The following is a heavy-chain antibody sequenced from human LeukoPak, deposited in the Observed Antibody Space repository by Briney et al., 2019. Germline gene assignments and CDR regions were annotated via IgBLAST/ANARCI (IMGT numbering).Heavy chain of an antibody. CDR1: GYTFTSYY. CDR2: INPSGGST. Sequence: ASVKVSCKASGYTFTSYYMHWVRQAPGQGLEWMGIINPSGGSTSYAQKFQGRVTMTEDTSTDTAYMELSSLRPEDTAVYYCATDSIAAASGNYYYGMDVWGQGTTVTVSS. V-gene: IGHV1-46*01. J-gene: IGHJ6*02. D-gene: IGHD6-13*01. CDR3: ATDSIAAASGNYYYGMDV.